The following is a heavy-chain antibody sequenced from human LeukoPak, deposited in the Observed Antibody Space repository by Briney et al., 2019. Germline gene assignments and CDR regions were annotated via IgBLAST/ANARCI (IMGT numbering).Heavy chain of an antibody. V-gene: IGHV3-23*01. CDR3: ARSGSGSSWYYFDY. Sequence: GGSLRLSCAASGFTFSSYAISWVRQAPGKGLEWVSAISGSGVSTYYADSVKGRFTISRDNSKNTLYLQMNSLRAEDTAVYYCARSGSGSSWYYFDYWGQGTLVTVSS. J-gene: IGHJ4*02. CDR2: ISGSGVST. CDR1: GFTFSSYA. D-gene: IGHD1-26*01.